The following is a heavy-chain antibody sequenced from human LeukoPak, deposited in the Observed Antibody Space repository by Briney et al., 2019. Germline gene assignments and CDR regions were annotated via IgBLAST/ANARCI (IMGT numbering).Heavy chain of an antibody. D-gene: IGHD3-3*01. Sequence: SQTLSLTCTVSGGSISSGSYYWSWIRQPAGKGLEWIGRIYTSGSTNYNPSLKSRVTISVDTSKNQFSLKLSSVTAADTAVYYCARSHYDFWSKPGFDYWGQGTLVTVSS. CDR1: GGSISSGSYY. CDR3: ARSHYDFWSKPGFDY. CDR2: IYTSGST. V-gene: IGHV4-61*02. J-gene: IGHJ4*02.